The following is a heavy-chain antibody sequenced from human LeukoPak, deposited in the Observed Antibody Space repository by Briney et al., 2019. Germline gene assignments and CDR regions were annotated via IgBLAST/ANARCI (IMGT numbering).Heavy chain of an antibody. CDR2: IYYSGRT. CDR3: ARRRYYDGSGYLE. D-gene: IGHD3-22*01. V-gene: IGHV4-39*01. Sequence: SETLSLTCTVSGDSVSRSDSYWDWIRQPPGKGLEWIGTIYYSGRTYYSPSLKSRVTMSVDPSNNQFSLNLRSVTAADTALYYCARRRYYDGSGYLEWGQGTLLSVSS. CDR1: GDSVSRSDSY. J-gene: IGHJ1*01.